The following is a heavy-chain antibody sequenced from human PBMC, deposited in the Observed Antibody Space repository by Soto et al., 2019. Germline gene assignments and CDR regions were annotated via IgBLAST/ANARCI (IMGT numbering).Heavy chain of an antibody. J-gene: IGHJ2*01. CDR3: SRGVIAAAGFRNWYFDL. Sequence: QVQLVQSGAEVKKPGSSVKVSCKASGGTFSSYAISWVRQAPGQGLEWMGGIIPIFGTANYAQKFQGRVTITADESTSTAYMELSSLRSEDTAVYYCSRGVIAAAGFRNWYFDLWGRGTLVTVSS. V-gene: IGHV1-69*12. D-gene: IGHD6-13*01. CDR2: IIPIFGTA. CDR1: GGTFSSYA.